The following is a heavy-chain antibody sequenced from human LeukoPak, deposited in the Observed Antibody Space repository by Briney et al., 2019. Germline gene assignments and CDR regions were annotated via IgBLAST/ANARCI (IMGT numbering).Heavy chain of an antibody. D-gene: IGHD3-10*01. CDR1: GGSISSDY. V-gene: IGHV4-4*07. J-gene: IGHJ4*02. CDR2: IYSSGTT. Sequence: SETLSLTCTVSGGSISSDYWSWIRQPAGKGLEWLGRIYSSGTTNYNPSLKSRVTMSVDSSKNQFSLKVTSVTAADTAVYYCARDVYYGSGHDYWGQGTLVTVSS. CDR3: ARDVYYGSGHDY.